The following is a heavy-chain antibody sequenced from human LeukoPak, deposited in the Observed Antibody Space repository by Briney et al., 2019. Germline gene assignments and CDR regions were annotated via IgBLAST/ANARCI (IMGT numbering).Heavy chain of an antibody. CDR3: AREHPSEGCLQNLGDY. J-gene: IGHJ4*02. Sequence: ASMKVSCKASGYTFTSYAMNWVRQAPGQGLEWMGWINTNTGNPTYAQGSTGRFVFSLDTSVSTAYLQISSLKAEDTAVYYCAREHPSEGCLQNLGDYWGQGTLVTVSS. CDR2: INTNTGNP. V-gene: IGHV7-4-1*02. D-gene: IGHD5/OR15-5a*01. CDR1: GYTFTSYA.